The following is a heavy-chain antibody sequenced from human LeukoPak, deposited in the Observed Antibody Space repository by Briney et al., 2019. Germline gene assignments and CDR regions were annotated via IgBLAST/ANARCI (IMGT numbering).Heavy chain of an antibody. CDR1: GFTFDDYA. D-gene: IGHD1-26*01. CDR3: AKSSGSDYSGYYFDY. CDR2: ISWNSGSI. J-gene: IGHJ4*02. Sequence: GRSLRLSCAASGFTFDDYAMHWVRQAPGKGLEWVSGISWNSGSIGYADSVKGRFTISRDNAKNSLYLQMNSLRAEDTALYYYAKSSGSDYSGYYFDYWGQGTLVTVSS. V-gene: IGHV3-9*01.